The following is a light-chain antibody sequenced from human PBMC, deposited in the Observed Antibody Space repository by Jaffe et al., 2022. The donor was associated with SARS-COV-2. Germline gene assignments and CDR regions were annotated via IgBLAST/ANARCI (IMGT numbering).Light chain of an antibody. V-gene: IGKV1-5*03. CDR1: QSVSSW. CDR2: KAS. Sequence: DIQMTQSPSTLSASVGDRVTITCRASQSVSSWLAWYQQKPGKAPNLLISKASSLESGVPSRFSGSGSGTEFTLTISSLQPDDFATYYCQQCDSYPYTFGQGTKLEFK. CDR3: QQCDSYPYT. J-gene: IGKJ2*01.